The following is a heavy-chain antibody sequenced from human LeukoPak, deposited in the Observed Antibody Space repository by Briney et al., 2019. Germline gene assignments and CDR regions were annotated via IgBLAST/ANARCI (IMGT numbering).Heavy chain of an antibody. D-gene: IGHD4-23*01. CDR2: VHYTGST. V-gene: IGHV4-39*02. J-gene: IGHJ4*02. CDR1: GGSVSTTTSY. CDR3: ARDFPNYGGNSFDY. Sequence: SETLSLTCTVSGGSVSTTTSYWDWIRRPPGKGLEWIGSVHYTGSTYYNLSLKSRVTISVDTSENHFSLRLSSVIAADTAVYYCARDFPNYGGNSFDYWGQGILVTVSS.